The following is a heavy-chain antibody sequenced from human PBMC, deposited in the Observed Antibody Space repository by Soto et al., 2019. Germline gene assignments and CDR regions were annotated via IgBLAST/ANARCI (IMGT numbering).Heavy chain of an antibody. CDR1: GFTFSSYG. V-gene: IGHV3-33*01. Sequence: GGSLRLSCEASGFTFSSYGMHWVRQAPGKGLEWVAVIWYDGSNKYYADSVKGRFTISRDNSKNTLYLQMNSLRAEDTAVYYCARDRAELDPIRWYYGMDVWGQGTTVTVSS. J-gene: IGHJ6*02. CDR2: IWYDGSNK. CDR3: ARDRAELDPIRWYYGMDV. D-gene: IGHD3-10*01.